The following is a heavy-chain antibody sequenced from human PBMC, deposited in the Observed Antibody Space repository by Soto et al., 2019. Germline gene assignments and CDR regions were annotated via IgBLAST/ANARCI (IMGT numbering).Heavy chain of an antibody. V-gene: IGHV3-7*01. CDR3: VRGRGYYFDI. D-gene: IGHD3-22*01. Sequence: EVQLVESGGGLVQPGGSLRLSCTASGFTFNTYWMTWVRQAPGKGLEWVASIKHDGSDSWYVDSVEGRFIASRDNAKNSLFLPMDSLRADETTVYSWVRGRGYYFDIGGQETWVTVSS. CDR1: GFTFNTYW. J-gene: IGHJ4*02. CDR2: IKHDGSDS.